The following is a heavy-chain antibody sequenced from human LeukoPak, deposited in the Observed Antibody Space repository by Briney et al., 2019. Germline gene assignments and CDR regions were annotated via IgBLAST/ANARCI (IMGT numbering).Heavy chain of an antibody. CDR1: GGSISSGGYS. V-gene: IGHV4-30-2*01. CDR3: ASQYARNYYYGMDV. CDR2: IYHSGST. Sequence: SETLSLTCAVSGGSISSGGYSWSWIRQPPGKGLEWIGYIYHSGSTYYNPSLKSRVTISVDRSKNQFSLKLSSVTAADTAVYYCASQYARNYYYGMDVWGQGTTVTVSS. J-gene: IGHJ6*02.